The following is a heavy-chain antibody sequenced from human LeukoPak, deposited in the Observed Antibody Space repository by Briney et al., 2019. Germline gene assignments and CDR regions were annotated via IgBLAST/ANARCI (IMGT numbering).Heavy chain of an antibody. J-gene: IGHJ4*02. CDR1: GYTFTGYY. D-gene: IGHD1-26*01. V-gene: IGHV1-2*02. Sequence: ASVKVSCKASGYTFTGYYMHWVRQAPGQGLEWMGWINPNSGGTNYAQKFQGRVTMTRDTSISTAYMELSRLRSDVTAVYYCARDIGRYSGSYPDYWGQGTLVTVSS. CDR3: ARDIGRYSGSYPDY. CDR2: INPNSGGT.